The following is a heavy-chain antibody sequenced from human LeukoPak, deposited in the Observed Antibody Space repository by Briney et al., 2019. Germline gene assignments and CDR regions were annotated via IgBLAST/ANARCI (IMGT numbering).Heavy chain of an antibody. D-gene: IGHD2-21*01. CDR1: GFTFSSYE. Sequence: GGSLRLSCAASGFTFSSYEMNWVRQAPGKGLEWFSYISSSGSIMYYADSVRGRFTISRDNAQNSLYLQMNSLRAEDTAVYYCARDGEAGGDYWGQGTLVTVSS. CDR2: ISSSGSIM. V-gene: IGHV3-48*03. J-gene: IGHJ4*02. CDR3: ARDGEAGGDY.